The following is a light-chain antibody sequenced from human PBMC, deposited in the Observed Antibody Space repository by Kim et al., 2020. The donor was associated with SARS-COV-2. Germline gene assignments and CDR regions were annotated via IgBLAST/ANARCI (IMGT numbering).Light chain of an antibody. CDR3: HVWDSNTAV. Sequence: SYELTQPLSESVALGQTARITCGGSSIGAKSVHWYQQKPGQAPVLVIYRDRNRPSGIPERFSGSNSGNTATLTISRAQAGDEADYYCHVWDSNTAVFGGGTQLTVI. CDR2: RDR. J-gene: IGLJ3*02. CDR1: SIGAKS. V-gene: IGLV3-9*01.